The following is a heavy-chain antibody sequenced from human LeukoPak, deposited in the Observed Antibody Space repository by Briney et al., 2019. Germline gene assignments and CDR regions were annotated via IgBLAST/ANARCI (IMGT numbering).Heavy chain of an antibody. CDR1: GDSISSGGYY. CDR2: IYDRGST. Sequence: PSQTLSLTCTVSGDSISSGGYYWTWIRQPPGKGLEYIGHIYDRGSTYYNPSLKSRLTISVDTSKNQFSLKVKSVTAADTAVYYRARGRGLLDYWGQGTLVTVSS. CDR3: ARGRGLLDY. V-gene: IGHV4-31*03. J-gene: IGHJ4*02.